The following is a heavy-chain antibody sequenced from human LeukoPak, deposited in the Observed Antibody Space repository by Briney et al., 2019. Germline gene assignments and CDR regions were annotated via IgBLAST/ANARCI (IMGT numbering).Heavy chain of an antibody. V-gene: IGHV3-23*01. Sequence: PGGSLRLSCAASGFTFSSYVMSWVRQAPGKGLEWVSGISGSGGNTYYADSVKGRFTISRDNSKNTLYLQMNSLRAEDTAVYYCAKDLIEWVRFGDWYFDLWGRGTLVTVSS. CDR2: ISGSGGNT. CDR3: AKDLIEWVRFGDWYFDL. D-gene: IGHD3-16*01. J-gene: IGHJ2*01. CDR1: GFTFSSYV.